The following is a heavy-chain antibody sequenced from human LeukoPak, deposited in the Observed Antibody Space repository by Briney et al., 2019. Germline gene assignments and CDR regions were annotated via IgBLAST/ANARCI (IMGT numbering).Heavy chain of an antibody. CDR2: ISSSGSTI. CDR1: GFTFSDYY. CDR3: AKVYLLWGFGELLYDY. Sequence: GGSLRLSCAASGFTFSDYYMSWIRQAPGKGLEWVSYISSSGSTIYYADSVKGRFTISRDNAKNSLYLQMNSLRAEDTAVYYCAKVYLLWGFGELLYDYWGQGTLVTVSS. D-gene: IGHD3-10*01. V-gene: IGHV3-11*01. J-gene: IGHJ4*02.